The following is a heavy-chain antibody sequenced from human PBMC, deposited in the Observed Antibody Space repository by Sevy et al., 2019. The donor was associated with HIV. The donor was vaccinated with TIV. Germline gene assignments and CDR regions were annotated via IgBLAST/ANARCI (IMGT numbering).Heavy chain of an antibody. Sequence: SETLSLTCTVSGGSISSSSYYWGWIRQPPGKGLEWIGRIYYSGSTYYNPSLKSRVTISVDTSKNQFSLKRSSVTAADTAVYYCARLPSCRGGSCYFIWFDPWGQGTLVTVSS. J-gene: IGHJ5*02. CDR1: GGSISSSSYY. CDR3: ARLPSCRGGSCYFIWFDP. D-gene: IGHD2-15*01. V-gene: IGHV4-39*01. CDR2: IYYSGST.